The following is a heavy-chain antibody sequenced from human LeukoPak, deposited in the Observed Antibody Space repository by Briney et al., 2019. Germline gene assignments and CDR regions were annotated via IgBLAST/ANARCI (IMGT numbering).Heavy chain of an antibody. D-gene: IGHD3-22*01. J-gene: IGHJ4*02. CDR2: IYHSGST. CDR1: GYSISSGYY. V-gene: IGHV4-38-2*02. CDR3: ARLDYYDSSGSPDY. Sequence: SETLSLTCTVSGYSISSGYYWGWIRQPPGKGLEWIGSIYHSGSTYYNPSLKSRVTISVDTSKNQFSLKLSSVTAADTAVYYCARLDYYDSSGSPDYWGQGTLVTVSS.